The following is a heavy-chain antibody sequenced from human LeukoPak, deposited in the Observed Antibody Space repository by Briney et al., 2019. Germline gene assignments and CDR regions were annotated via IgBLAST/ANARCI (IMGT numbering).Heavy chain of an antibody. Sequence: PSETLSLTCAVYGGSFSGYYWSWIRQPPGKGLEWIGEINHSGSTNYNPSLKSRVTISVDTSKNQFSLKLSSVTAADTAVYYCARVLRITIFGVVVYYYMDVWGKGTTVTVSS. J-gene: IGHJ6*03. CDR3: ARVLRITIFGVVVYYYMDV. V-gene: IGHV4-34*01. D-gene: IGHD3-3*01. CDR2: INHSGST. CDR1: GGSFSGYY.